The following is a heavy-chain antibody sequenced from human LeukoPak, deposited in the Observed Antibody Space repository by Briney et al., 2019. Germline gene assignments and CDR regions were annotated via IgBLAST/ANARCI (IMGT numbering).Heavy chain of an antibody. CDR1: GGSISSSSYY. CDR3: ARAGAWELLFALVY. Sequence: SETLSLTCTVSGGSISSSSYYWGWIRQPPGKGLEWIGRIYTSGSTNYNPSLKSRVTISVDTSKNQFSLKLSSVTAADTAVYYCARAGAWELLFALVYWGQGTLVTVSS. V-gene: IGHV4-39*07. CDR2: IYTSGST. J-gene: IGHJ4*02. D-gene: IGHD1-26*01.